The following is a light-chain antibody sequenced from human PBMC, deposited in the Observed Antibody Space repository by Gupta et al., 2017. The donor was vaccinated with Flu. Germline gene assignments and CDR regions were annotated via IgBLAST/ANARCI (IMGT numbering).Light chain of an antibody. CDR1: QSLSANF. Sequence: TQSPGTLSLSPGERATLSCRASQSLSANFLAWYQQKPGQAPRLLMYGSSSRATGIPDRFSGSGSGTDFTLTISRLEPEDAAVYYCQRHGGSPKWAFGQGTKVEIK. V-gene: IGKV3-20*01. CDR2: GSS. CDR3: QRHGGSPKWA. J-gene: IGKJ1*01.